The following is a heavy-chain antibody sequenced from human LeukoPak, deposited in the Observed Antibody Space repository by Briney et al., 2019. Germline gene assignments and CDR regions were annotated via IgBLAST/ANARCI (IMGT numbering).Heavy chain of an antibody. CDR1: GFTVSSNY. V-gene: IGHV3-53*01. D-gene: IGHD2-15*01. Sequence: PGGSLRLSCAASGFTVSSNYMSWVRQAPGKGLEWVSVTYSGGSTYYADSVKGRFTISRDNAKNSLFLQMNSLRAEDTAVYYCARVLRYCSGGNCYSGGLGYMDVWGKGTTVTISS. CDR2: TYSGGST. J-gene: IGHJ6*03. CDR3: ARVLRYCSGGNCYSGGLGYMDV.